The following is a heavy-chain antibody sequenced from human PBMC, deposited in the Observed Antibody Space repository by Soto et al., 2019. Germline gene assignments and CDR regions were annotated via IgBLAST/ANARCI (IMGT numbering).Heavy chain of an antibody. J-gene: IGHJ5*02. CDR3: AKGILTGNNWFDP. CDR1: GFTFDDYA. CDR2: ISWNSGSI. Sequence: EVQLVESGGGLVQPGRSLRLSCAASGFTFDDYAMHWVRQAPGKGLEWVSGISWNSGSIGYADSVKGRFTISRDNAKDSLYLQMNSLRAEDTALYYCAKGILTGNNWFDPWGQGTLVTVSS. V-gene: IGHV3-9*01. D-gene: IGHD3-9*01.